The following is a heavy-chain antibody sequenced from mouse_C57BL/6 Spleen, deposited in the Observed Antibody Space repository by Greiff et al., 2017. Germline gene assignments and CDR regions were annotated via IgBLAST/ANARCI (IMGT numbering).Heavy chain of an antibody. Sequence: EVQRVESGEGLVKPGGSLKLSCAASGFTFSSYAMSWVRQTPEKRLEWVAYISSGGDYIYYADTVKGRFTISRDNARNTLYLQMSSLMSEDTAMYYCTRVNSNWTYAMDYWGQGTSVTVSS. CDR3: TRVNSNWTYAMDY. D-gene: IGHD2-5*01. J-gene: IGHJ4*01. V-gene: IGHV5-9-1*02. CDR2: ISSGGDYI. CDR1: GFTFSSYA.